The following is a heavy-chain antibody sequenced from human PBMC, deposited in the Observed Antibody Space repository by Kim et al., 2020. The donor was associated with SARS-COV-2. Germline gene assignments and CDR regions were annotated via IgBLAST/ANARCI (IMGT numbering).Heavy chain of an antibody. D-gene: IGHD6-25*01. V-gene: IGHV3-11*01. CDR3: ARGGRWSGYYIFDY. J-gene: IGHJ4*02. Sequence: YAASWKGRFIISRNNAQNSVYLQMNSLRDEDTAVYYCARGGRWSGYYIFDYWGQGALVTVSS.